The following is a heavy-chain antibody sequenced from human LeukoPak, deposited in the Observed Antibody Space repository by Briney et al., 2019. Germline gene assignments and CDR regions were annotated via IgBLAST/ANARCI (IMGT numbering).Heavy chain of an antibody. CDR3: AKGPRTTATSQPPFFDY. CDR1: GFTFSSYG. D-gene: IGHD4-17*01. CDR2: IRYDGSNK. Sequence: GGSLRLSCAASGFTFSSYGMHWVRQAPGKGLEGVAFIRYDGSNKYYADSVKGRFTISRDNSKNTLYLQMNSLRAEDTAVYYCAKGPRTTATSQPPFFDYWGQGTLVTVSS. V-gene: IGHV3-30*02. J-gene: IGHJ4*02.